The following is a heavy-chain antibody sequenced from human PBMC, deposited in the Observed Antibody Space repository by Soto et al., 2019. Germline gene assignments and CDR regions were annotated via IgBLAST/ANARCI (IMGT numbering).Heavy chain of an antibody. CDR3: ARTPDI. CDR1: GFTFSSYA. J-gene: IGHJ3*02. Sequence: LSCAASGFTFSSYAMSWVRQAPGKGLEWIGYIYHSGSTYYNPSLKSRVTISVDRSKNQFSLKLSSVTAADTAVYYCARTPDIWGQGTMVTVS. CDR2: IYHSGST. V-gene: IGHV4-30-2*01.